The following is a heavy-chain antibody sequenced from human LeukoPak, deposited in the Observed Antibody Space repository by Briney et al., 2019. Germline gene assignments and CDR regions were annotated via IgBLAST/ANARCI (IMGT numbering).Heavy chain of an antibody. D-gene: IGHD6-13*01. Sequence: ASVQFSCTASGYSSTSYDINWVRQATGQGLEWMGWMIPNSGNTGYAQTFQGRVTMTRNTSISTAYMELSSLRSEDTAVYYCARGYSSIWSNWFDPWGQGTLVTVPS. CDR3: ARGYSSIWSNWFDP. J-gene: IGHJ5*02. V-gene: IGHV1-8*01. CDR1: GYSSTSYD. CDR2: MIPNSGNT.